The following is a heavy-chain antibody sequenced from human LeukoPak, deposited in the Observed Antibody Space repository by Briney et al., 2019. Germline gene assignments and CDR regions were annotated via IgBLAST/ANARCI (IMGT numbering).Heavy chain of an antibody. CDR2: SYRSGST. J-gene: IGHJ4*02. D-gene: IGHD6-13*01. CDR3: ASDISNRWYFF. V-gene: IGHV4-38-2*01. CDR1: GYSISSGHH. Sequence: KPSETLSLTCAVSGYSISSGHHWGWFRQPPGKGLEWIGSSYRSGSTDYNPSLKSRVTISVDTSNNQFSLKLSCVTAADTAVYYCASDISNRWYFFWGQGTLVTVSS.